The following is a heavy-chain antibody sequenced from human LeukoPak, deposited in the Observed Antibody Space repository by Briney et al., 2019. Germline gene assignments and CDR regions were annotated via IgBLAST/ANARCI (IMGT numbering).Heavy chain of an antibody. CDR1: GYSISSGYY. CDR2: IYTSGST. Sequence: PSETLSLPCPVSGYSISSGYYWGWIRQPPGKGLEWIGRIYTSGSTNYNPSLKSRVTISVDTSKNQFSLKLSSVTAADTAVYYCAGGTTTVTTPDYWGQGTLVTVSS. D-gene: IGHD4-17*01. CDR3: AGGTTTVTTPDY. V-gene: IGHV4-38-2*01. J-gene: IGHJ4*02.